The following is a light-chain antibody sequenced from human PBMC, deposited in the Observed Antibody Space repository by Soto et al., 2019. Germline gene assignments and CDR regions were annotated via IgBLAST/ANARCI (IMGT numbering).Light chain of an antibody. CDR2: GAS. J-gene: IGKJ1*01. V-gene: IGKV3-15*01. CDR3: QQYYNWPPWT. Sequence: EIVMTQSPATLSVSPGERATLSCRASQSVSSNLAWYQQKPGQAPRLLIYGASTRATGIPARFSGSGSGTEITLSISSLQSEDFLLYYCQQYYNWPPWTFGQGTKVEIK. CDR1: QSVSSN.